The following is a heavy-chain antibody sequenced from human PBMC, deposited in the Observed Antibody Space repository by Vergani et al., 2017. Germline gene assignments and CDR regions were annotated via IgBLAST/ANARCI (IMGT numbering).Heavy chain of an antibody. J-gene: IGHJ6*02. CDR1: GFTFNHYA. Sequence: EVQLLESGGDLVQPGGSLTLSCAASGFTFNHYAMNWVRQAPGKGLEWVSGISGSGGSTYYAGSVKGRFTISSDSSKNTLYRQMNRLRAGDTAVHYCAKAYPRESDDEYIYYYHAMEVWGQETTVTVSS. D-gene: IGHD6-6*01. CDR2: ISGSGGST. V-gene: IGHV3-23*01. CDR3: AKAYPRESDDEYIYYYHAMEV.